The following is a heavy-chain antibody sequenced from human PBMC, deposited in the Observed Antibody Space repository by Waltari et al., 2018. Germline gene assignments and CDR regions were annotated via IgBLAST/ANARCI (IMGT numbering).Heavy chain of an antibody. Sequence: QLQLQESGPGLVKPSETLSLTCTVSGGSISSSSYYWGWIRQPPGKGLEWIGSIYYSGSTYYNPSLKSRVTISVDTSKNQFSLKLSSVTAADTAVYYCARVSPSGENFDYWGQGTLVTVSS. D-gene: IGHD3-10*01. V-gene: IGHV4-39*07. CDR1: GGSISSSSYY. CDR2: IYYSGST. CDR3: ARVSPSGENFDY. J-gene: IGHJ4*02.